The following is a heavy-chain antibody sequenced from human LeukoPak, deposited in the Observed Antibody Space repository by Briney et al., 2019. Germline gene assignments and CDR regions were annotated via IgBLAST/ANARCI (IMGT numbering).Heavy chain of an antibody. CDR2: INYDGSST. CDR3: SRSTVSLVD. J-gene: IGHJ4*02. D-gene: IGHD4-17*01. Sequence: PGRSLRLSCAASGFTFSNYWMHWVRQAPGKGLVWVSHINYDGSSTTYADSVRGRVTISRDNAKNTLYLQMNSLRVDDTAVYYCSRSTVSLVDWGQGTLVTVSS. V-gene: IGHV3-74*01. CDR1: GFTFSNYW.